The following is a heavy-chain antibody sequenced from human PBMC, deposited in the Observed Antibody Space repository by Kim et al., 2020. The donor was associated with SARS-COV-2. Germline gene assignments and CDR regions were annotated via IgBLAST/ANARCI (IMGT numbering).Heavy chain of an antibody. V-gene: IGHV3-9*01. D-gene: IGHD3-9*01. CDR2: ISWNSGSI. CDR1: GFTFGDYA. CDR3: AKADAYYDILTGAFDY. J-gene: IGHJ4*02. Sequence: GGSLRLSCAASGFTFGDYAMHWVRQAPGKGLEWVPGISWNSGSIGYADSVKGRFTISRDNAKNSLYLQMNSLRAEDTALYYCAKADAYYDILTGAFDYWGQGTLVTVSS.